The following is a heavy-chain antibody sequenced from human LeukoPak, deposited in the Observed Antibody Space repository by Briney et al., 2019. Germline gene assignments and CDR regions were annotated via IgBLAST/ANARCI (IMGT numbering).Heavy chain of an antibody. Sequence: SETLSLTCTVSGGSISSYYWSWIRQPPGKGLEWIGYIYYSGSTDYNPSLKSRVTISVDTSKNQFSLKLSSVTAADTAVYYCARGKTGYYFDYWGQGTLVTVSS. CDR1: GGSISSYY. CDR2: IYYSGST. V-gene: IGHV4-59*01. J-gene: IGHJ4*02. CDR3: ARGKTGYYFDY.